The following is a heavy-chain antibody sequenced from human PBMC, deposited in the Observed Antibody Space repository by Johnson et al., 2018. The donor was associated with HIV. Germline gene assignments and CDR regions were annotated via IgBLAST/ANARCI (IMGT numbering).Heavy chain of an antibody. V-gene: IGHV3-7*05. CDR2: IKQDGSEK. CDR1: GFTFSSYW. Sequence: VQLVESGGGLVQPGGSLRLSCAASGFTFSSYWMSWVRQAPGKGLEWVANIKQDGSEKYYVDSVKGRFTISRDNAKNSLYLQMNSLRAEDTAVYYCARRWIVAARPPENAFDIWGQGKWSPSLQ. CDR3: ARRWIVAARPPENAFDI. J-gene: IGHJ3*02. D-gene: IGHD6-6*01.